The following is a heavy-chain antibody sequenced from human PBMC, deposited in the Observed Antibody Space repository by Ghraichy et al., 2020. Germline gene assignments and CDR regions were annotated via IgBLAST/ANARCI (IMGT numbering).Heavy chain of an antibody. Sequence: SETLSLTCTVSGGSISSSSYYWGWIRQPPGKGLEWIGSIYYSGSTYYNPSLKSRVTISVDTSKNQFSLKLSSVTAADTAVYYCARRIGENWFDPWGQGTLVTVSS. J-gene: IGHJ5*02. D-gene: IGHD2-15*01. CDR1: GGSISSSSYY. CDR2: IYYSGST. CDR3: ARRIGENWFDP. V-gene: IGHV4-39*01.